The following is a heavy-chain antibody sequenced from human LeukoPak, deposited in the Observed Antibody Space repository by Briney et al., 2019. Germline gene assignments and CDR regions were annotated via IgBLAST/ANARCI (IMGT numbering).Heavy chain of an antibody. CDR2: IYPGDSDT. J-gene: IGHJ5*02. CDR1: GYTLTSYW. Sequence: HVESLKISCKGSGYTLTSYWIGWVRQIPGKGLEWMGIIYPGDSDTRYSPSFQGQVTISADKSISTAYLQWSSLKASDTAMYYCARSGRGNLYNWFDPWGQGTLVTVSS. D-gene: IGHD3-10*01. V-gene: IGHV5-51*01. CDR3: ARSGRGNLYNWFDP.